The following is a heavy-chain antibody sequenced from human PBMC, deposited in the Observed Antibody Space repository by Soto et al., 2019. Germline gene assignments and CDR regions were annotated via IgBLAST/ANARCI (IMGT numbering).Heavy chain of an antibody. J-gene: IGHJ4*02. D-gene: IGHD1-1*01. CDR1: GFTFPSSA. Sequence: ASVKVSCKASGFTFPSSAVQWVRQARGQRLEWIGWIVVGSGNTNSAQKFQERVTFTRDMSTSTVYMELSSLKFEDTAVYYCAADDMTTFIWGQGTLVTVSS. CDR3: AADDMTTFI. CDR2: IVVGSGNT. V-gene: IGHV1-58*01.